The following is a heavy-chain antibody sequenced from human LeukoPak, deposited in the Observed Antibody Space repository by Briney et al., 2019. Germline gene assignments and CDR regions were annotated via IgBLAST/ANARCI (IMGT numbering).Heavy chain of an antibody. Sequence: ASVKVSCKASGYTITGYYIHWVRQAPGQGLEWMGWINPSSGGSTSAQKFQGRVTMTRDTSISTAYMELSRLRSDDTAVYYCARDKVAAAGTGIDYWGQGTLVTVSS. CDR3: ARDKVAAAGTGIDY. CDR2: INPSSGGS. J-gene: IGHJ4*02. CDR1: GYTITGYY. V-gene: IGHV1-2*02. D-gene: IGHD6-13*01.